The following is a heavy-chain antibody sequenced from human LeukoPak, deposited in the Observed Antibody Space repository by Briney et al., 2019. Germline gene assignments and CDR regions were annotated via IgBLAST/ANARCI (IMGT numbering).Heavy chain of an antibody. CDR1: GGSISSYY. V-gene: IGHV4-4*09. D-gene: IGHD1-1*01. CDR2: IYTGGST. CDR3: ATGTPYYYYYMDV. Sequence: SETLSLTCTVSGGSISSYYWSWIRQPPGKGLEWIGYIYTGGSTNYNPSLKSRVTISVDTSKNQFSLKLSSVTAADTAVYYCATGTPYYYYYMDVWGKGTTATVSS. J-gene: IGHJ6*03.